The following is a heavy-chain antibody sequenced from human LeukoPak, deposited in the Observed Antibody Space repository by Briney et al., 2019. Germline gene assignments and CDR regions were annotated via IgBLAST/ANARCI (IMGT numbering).Heavy chain of an antibody. CDR1: IYSIISGYY. D-gene: IGHD3-3*01. CDR2: IYHSGST. V-gene: IGHV4-38-2*02. Sequence: PSETLSLTCTVSIYSIISGYYWGWIRQPPGKGLEWIGSIYHSGSTYYNPSLMSRVTISVDTSKNQSSLQLSSVTTADTAVYYCARVAHGDTIFGVVLYWFDPWGQGTLVTVFS. CDR3: ARVAHGDTIFGVVLYWFDP. J-gene: IGHJ5*02.